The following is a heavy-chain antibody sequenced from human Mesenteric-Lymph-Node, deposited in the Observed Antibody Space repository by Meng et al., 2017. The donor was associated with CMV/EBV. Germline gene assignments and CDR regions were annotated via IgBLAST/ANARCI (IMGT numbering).Heavy chain of an antibody. CDR2: ISYEGNGNNK. CDR3: ARGDIVVVPAATLSYGMDV. CDR1: GFMLRSYG. J-gene: IGHJ6*02. V-gene: IGHV3-30*03. Sequence: GESLKISCAGSGFMLRSYGMYWVRQAPGKGLEWVAFISYEGNGNNKYYAQSVKGRFTISRDDSKNTLYLQMNSLRAEDTAVYYCARGDIVVVPAATLSYGMDVWGQGTTVTVSS. D-gene: IGHD2-2*01.